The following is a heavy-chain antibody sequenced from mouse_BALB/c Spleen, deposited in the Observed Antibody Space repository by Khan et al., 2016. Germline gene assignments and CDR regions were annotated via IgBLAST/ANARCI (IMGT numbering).Heavy chain of an antibody. CDR3: ARVKYDGVAF. J-gene: IGHJ3*01. CDR2: INTYTGEP. V-gene: IGHV9-3-1*01. D-gene: IGHD2-14*01. Sequence: QIQLVQSGPELKKPGETVKISCKASGYTFTNYGMNWVKQAPGKGLKWMGWINTYTGEPTYADDFKGRFAFSLETSASTAYLQINNLKNEDTATYCCARVKYDGVAFWGQGTLVTGSA. CDR1: GYTFTNYG.